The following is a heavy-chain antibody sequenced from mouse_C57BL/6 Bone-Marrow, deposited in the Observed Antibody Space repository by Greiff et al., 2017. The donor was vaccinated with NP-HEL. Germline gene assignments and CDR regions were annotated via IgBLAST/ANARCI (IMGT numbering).Heavy chain of an antibody. CDR3: ARSNDYGSRGY. D-gene: IGHD1-1*01. Sequence: EVKLVESGPGLAKPSQTLSLTCSVPGYSITSDYWNWIRKFPGNTLEYMGYISYSGSTYYNPSLKSRISITRNTSKNQYYLQLNSVTTEDTATYYCARSNDYGSRGYWGQGTTLTVSS. CDR1: GYSITSDY. V-gene: IGHV3-8*01. J-gene: IGHJ2*01. CDR2: ISYSGST.